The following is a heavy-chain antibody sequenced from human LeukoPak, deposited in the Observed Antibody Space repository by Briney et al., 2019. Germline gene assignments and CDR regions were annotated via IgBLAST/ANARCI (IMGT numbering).Heavy chain of an antibody. V-gene: IGHV1-18*01. CDR2: ISAYNGDT. Sequence: ASVKVSCKSSGYTFINYGISWVRQAPGQGLEWTGWISAYNGDTNYAQKLQGRVTMTTDTSTSTAYMEVRSLRSDDTAVYYCARDDGIGSGSYSFDYWGQGTLVTVSS. CDR3: ARDDGIGSGSYSFDY. J-gene: IGHJ4*02. CDR1: GYTFINYG. D-gene: IGHD3-10*01.